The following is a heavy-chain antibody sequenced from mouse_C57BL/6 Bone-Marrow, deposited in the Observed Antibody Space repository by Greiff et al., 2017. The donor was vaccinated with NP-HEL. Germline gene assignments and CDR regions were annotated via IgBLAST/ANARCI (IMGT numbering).Heavy chain of an antibody. Sequence: EVKLLESGGGLVKPGGSLKLSCAASGFTFSSYSMSWVRQTPEKRLEWVATISDGGSYTTYPDNVKGRFTLSRDNAKNNLYLQMSHLKSEYTAMYYGARAIITTVSYFDYWGQGTTLTVSS. D-gene: IGHD1-1*01. J-gene: IGHJ2*01. CDR2: ISDGGSYT. V-gene: IGHV5-4*03. CDR3: ARAIITTVSYFDY. CDR1: GFTFSSYS.